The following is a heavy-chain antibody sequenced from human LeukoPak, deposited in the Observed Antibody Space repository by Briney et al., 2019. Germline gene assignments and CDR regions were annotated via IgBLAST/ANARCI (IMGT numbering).Heavy chain of an antibody. Sequence: ASVKVSCKASGYTFSNYYMHWVRQAPGRGLEWMAGSTNYAQKFQGRITVTRDTSTSTVYMELSSLRSEDTAIYYCARPLTSAAGNYEFVYWGQGTLVSVSS. V-gene: IGHV1-46*01. CDR3: ARPLTSAAGNYEFVY. D-gene: IGHD6-13*01. CDR1: GYTFSNYY. CDR2: ST. J-gene: IGHJ4*02.